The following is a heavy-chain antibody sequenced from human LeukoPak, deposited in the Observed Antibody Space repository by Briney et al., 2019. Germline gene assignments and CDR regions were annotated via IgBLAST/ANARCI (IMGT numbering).Heavy chain of an antibody. CDR3: ARVMDCSSTSCYTHVSNYVDFDC. CDR1: GFTFSSYA. D-gene: IGHD2-2*02. V-gene: IGHV3-23*01. CDR2: ISGSGGST. J-gene: IGHJ4*02. Sequence: PGGSLRLSCAASGFTFSSYAMSWVRQAPGKGLEWVSAISGSGGSTYYADSVKGRFTISRDNAKNSLYLQMNSLRADDTAVYYCARVMDCSSTSCYTHVSNYVDFDCWGQGTLVTVSS.